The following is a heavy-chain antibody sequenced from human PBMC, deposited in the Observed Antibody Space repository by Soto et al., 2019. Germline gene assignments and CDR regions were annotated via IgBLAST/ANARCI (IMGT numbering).Heavy chain of an antibody. D-gene: IGHD3-22*01. CDR2: IYPGDSDT. V-gene: IGHV5-51*01. Sequence: PGESLKISCKGSGYSFTSYWIGWVRQMPGKGLEWMGIIYPGDSDTRNSPSFQGQVTISADKSISTAYLQWSSLKASDTALYYCARRGCYYFDSSGYYFEDYYYYYGMDVWGQGTTVTVSS. CDR3: ARRGCYYFDSSGYYFEDYYYYYGMDV. J-gene: IGHJ6*02. CDR1: GYSFTSYW.